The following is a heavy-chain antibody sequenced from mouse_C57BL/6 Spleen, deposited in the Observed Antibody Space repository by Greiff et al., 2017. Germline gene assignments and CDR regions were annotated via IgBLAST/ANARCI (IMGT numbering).Heavy chain of an antibody. V-gene: IGHV1-82*01. Sequence: QVQLKQSGPELVKPGASVKIPCKASGYAFSSSWMNWVKQRPGKGLEWIGRIYPGDGDTNYNGKFKGKATLTADKSSSTAYMQLSSLTSEDSAVYFCARCTVVAPYYFAYWAHGTTLTVSS. CDR3: ARCTVVAPYYFAY. CDR1: GYAFSSSW. J-gene: IGHJ2*01. D-gene: IGHD1-1*01. CDR2: IYPGDGDT.